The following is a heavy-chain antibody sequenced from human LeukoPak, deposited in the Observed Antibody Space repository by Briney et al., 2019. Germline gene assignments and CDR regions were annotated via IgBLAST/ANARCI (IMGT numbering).Heavy chain of an antibody. D-gene: IGHD3-16*01. CDR2: ISGSGGST. Sequence: AGGSLRLSCAASGFTFSSYAMSWVRPAPGKGLEWVSAISGSGGSTYYADSVKGRFTISRDNSKNTLYLQMNSLRAKDTAVYYCAKETLITRVFDYWGQGTLVTVSS. CDR3: AKETLITRVFDY. CDR1: GFTFSSYA. V-gene: IGHV3-23*01. J-gene: IGHJ4*02.